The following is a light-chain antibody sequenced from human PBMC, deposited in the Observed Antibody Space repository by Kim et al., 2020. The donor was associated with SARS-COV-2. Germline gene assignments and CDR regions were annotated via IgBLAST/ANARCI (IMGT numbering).Light chain of an antibody. CDR1: QSITNY. CDR2: DAT. Sequence: EIVLTQSPATLSLSPGERATLSCRASQSITNYLAWYQQKVGQAPRLLIYDATNRATGIPARFSGSGSGTDFNLTISSLEPEDLAVYYCQQRSNWPPVYTFGQGTKLEI. V-gene: IGKV3-11*01. CDR3: QQRSNWPPVYT. J-gene: IGKJ2*01.